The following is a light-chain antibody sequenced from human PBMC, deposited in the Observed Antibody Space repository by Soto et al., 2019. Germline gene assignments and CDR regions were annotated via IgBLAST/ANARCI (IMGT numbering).Light chain of an antibody. CDR3: SSYTSSGSYV. Sequence: QSALTLLASVSGSPGQSITISCTGTTSDVGYYNYVSWYQQHPGKAPKLMIFEVNNRFSGSKSGNTASLTISGLQAEDEADYYCSSYTSSGSYVFGTGTKLTVL. CDR2: EV. J-gene: IGLJ1*01. V-gene: IGLV2-14*01. CDR1: TSDVGYYNY.